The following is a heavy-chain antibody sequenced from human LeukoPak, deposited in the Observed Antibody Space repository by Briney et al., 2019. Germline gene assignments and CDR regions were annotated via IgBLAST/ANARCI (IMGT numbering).Heavy chain of an antibody. D-gene: IGHD6-13*01. Sequence: ASVKVSCKASGYTFTGYYMRWVRQAPGQGLEWMGWINPNSGGTNYAQKFQGRVTMTRDTSISTAYMELSRLRSDDTAVYYCARDTVDSSSWYLGIDYWGQGTLVTVSS. CDR1: GYTFTGYY. J-gene: IGHJ4*02. CDR2: INPNSGGT. CDR3: ARDTVDSSSWYLGIDY. V-gene: IGHV1-2*02.